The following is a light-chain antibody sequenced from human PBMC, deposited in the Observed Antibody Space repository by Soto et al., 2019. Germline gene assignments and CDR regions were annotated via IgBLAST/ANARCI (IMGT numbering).Light chain of an antibody. Sequence: ELVLTHSPGTLSLSPGVTTTLSCRASQSVSSSYLAWYQQKPGQAPRLLIYGASSSATGSPDRFRGSGSGTDFELIFNCLAPEDFAIHYIDQRQSWPRMLGQGTKVDIK. CDR2: GAS. J-gene: IGKJ1*01. V-gene: IGKV3-20*01. CDR1: QSVSSSY. CDR3: DQRQSWPRM.